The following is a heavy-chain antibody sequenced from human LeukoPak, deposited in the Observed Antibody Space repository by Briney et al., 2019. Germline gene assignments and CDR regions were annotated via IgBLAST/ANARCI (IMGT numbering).Heavy chain of an antibody. CDR3: VKDLRRIQYPLKYYFDY. CDR2: ISSNGGST. D-gene: IGHD4-11*01. J-gene: IGHJ4*02. Sequence: GGSLRLSCSASGFTFSSYAMHWVRQAPGKGLEYVSAISSNGGSTYYADSVKGRFTISRDNSKNTLYLQMSSLRTEDTAVYYCVKDLRRIQYPLKYYFDYWGQGTLVTVSS. CDR1: GFTFSSYA. V-gene: IGHV3-64D*09.